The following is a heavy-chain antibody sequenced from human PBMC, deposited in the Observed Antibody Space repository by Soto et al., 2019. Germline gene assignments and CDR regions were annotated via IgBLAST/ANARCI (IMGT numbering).Heavy chain of an antibody. CDR2: IYYSGST. V-gene: IGHV4-59*01. Sequence: PSETLSLTCTVSGGSISSYYWSWIRQPPGKGLEWVGYIYYSGSTNYNPSLKSRVTISVDTSKNQFFLKLSSVTAADTAVYYCARLNSGSYPREPYYIDYWGQGTLVTVSS. D-gene: IGHD3-10*01. CDR3: ARLNSGSYPREPYYIDY. J-gene: IGHJ4*02. CDR1: GGSISSYY.